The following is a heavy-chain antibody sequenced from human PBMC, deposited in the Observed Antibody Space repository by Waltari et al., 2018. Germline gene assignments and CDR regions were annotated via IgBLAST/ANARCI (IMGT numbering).Heavy chain of an antibody. Sequence: QVQVVQSGAEVKKPGASVKVSCKASGYTFTSYGISWVRQAPGQGLEWMGWISAYNGNTNYAQKLKGRVTMTTDKSTSTAYMGLRGLRSDDTAVYYCARDPRLAYYDFWSGSSNWFDPWGQGTLVTVSS. D-gene: IGHD3-3*01. V-gene: IGHV1-18*01. CDR1: GYTFTSYG. J-gene: IGHJ5*02. CDR3: ARDPRLAYYDFWSGSSNWFDP. CDR2: ISAYNGNT.